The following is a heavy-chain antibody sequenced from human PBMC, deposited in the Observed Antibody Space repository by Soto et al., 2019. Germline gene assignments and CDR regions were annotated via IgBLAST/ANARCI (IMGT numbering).Heavy chain of an antibody. Sequence: QVQLVESGGGVVQPGRSLRLSCAASGFTFSSYAMHWVRQAPGKGLEWVAVISYDGSNKYYADSVKGRFTISRDNSKNTLYLQMNSLIAEDTAVYYCARERNYYYGMDVWGQGTTVTVSS. J-gene: IGHJ6*02. CDR1: GFTFSSYA. V-gene: IGHV3-30-3*01. CDR2: ISYDGSNK. CDR3: ARERNYYYGMDV.